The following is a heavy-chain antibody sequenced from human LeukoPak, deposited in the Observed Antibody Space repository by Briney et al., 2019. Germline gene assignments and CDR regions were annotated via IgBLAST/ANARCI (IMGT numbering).Heavy chain of an antibody. D-gene: IGHD6-13*01. J-gene: IGHJ6*03. CDR3: ARGLGVAAATYYYYMDV. Sequence: ASVKVSCKASGYTFTSYDINWVRQATGQGLEWMGWMNPNSGNTGYAQKFQGRVTITRNTSISTAYMELSGLRSEDTAVYYCARGLGVAAATYYYYMDVWGKGTTVTVSS. CDR2: MNPNSGNT. V-gene: IGHV1-8*03. CDR1: GYTFTSYD.